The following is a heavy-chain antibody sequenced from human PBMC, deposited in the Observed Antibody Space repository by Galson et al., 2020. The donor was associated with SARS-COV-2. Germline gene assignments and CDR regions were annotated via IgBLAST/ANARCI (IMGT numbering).Heavy chain of an antibody. CDR3: TKDGLT. D-gene: IGHD3-9*01. V-gene: IGHV3-73*01. CDR1: GFIFSDSA. J-gene: IGHJ4*02. CDR2: IRSKAYTYAT. Sequence: GSLRLSCATSGFIFSDSAIHWVRQTSGQGLEWVGRIRSKAYTYATAYAASVRGRFTISRDDSKSTAFLQINSLKPEDTAVYYCTKDGLTWGQGTLVAVSS.